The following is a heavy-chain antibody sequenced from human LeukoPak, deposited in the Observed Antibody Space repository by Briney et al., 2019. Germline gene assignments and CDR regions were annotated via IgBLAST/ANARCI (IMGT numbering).Heavy chain of an antibody. Sequence: SETLSLTCTVSGGSISSGSYYWSWIRQPAGKGLEWIGRIYTSGSTNYNPSLKSRVTISVDTSKNQFSLKLSSVTAADTAVYYCARVVAAFHYYYYMDVWGKGTTVTISS. CDR1: GGSISSGSYY. D-gene: IGHD2-15*01. J-gene: IGHJ6*03. V-gene: IGHV4-61*02. CDR2: IYTSGST. CDR3: ARVVAAFHYYYYMDV.